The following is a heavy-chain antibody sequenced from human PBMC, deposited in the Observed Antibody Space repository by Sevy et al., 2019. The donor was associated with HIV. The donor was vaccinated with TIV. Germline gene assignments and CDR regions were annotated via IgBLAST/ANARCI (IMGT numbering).Heavy chain of an antibody. CDR1: GFTFSSYA. J-gene: IGHJ3*02. V-gene: IGHV3-23*01. D-gene: IGHD2-15*01. CDR2: ISGSGGST. Sequence: GGSLRLSCAASGFTFSSYAMSWVRQAPGKGLEWVSAISGSGGSTYYADSMKGRFTISRDNSKNTLYLQMNSLRAEDTAVYYCAKDQSFLLGYCSGGSCSQFLNAFDIWGQGTMVTVSS. CDR3: AKDQSFLLGYCSGGSCSQFLNAFDI.